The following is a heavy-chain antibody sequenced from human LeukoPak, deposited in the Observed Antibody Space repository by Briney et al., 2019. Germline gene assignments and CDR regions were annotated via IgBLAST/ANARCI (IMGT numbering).Heavy chain of an antibody. V-gene: IGHV1-18*01. CDR3: ARDCSSTSCYVVGSFDY. J-gene: IGHJ4*02. CDR1: GYTFTSYG. Sequence: ASVKVSCKASGYTFTSYGISWVRQAPGQGLEWMGWISAYNGNTNYAQKLQGRVTMPTDTSTSTAYMELRSLRSDDTAVYYCARDCSSTSCYVVGSFDYWGQGTLVTVSS. CDR2: ISAYNGNT. D-gene: IGHD2-2*01.